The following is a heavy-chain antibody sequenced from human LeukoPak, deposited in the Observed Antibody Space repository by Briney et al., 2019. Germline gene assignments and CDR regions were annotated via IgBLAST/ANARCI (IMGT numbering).Heavy chain of an antibody. CDR2: TYYRSKRYN. V-gene: IGHV6-1*01. J-gene: IGHJ5*02. Sequence: SQTLSLTCAISGDSVSSNSATWNWIRQSPSRGLEWLGRTYYRSKRYNDYAVSVKSRITINPDTSKNQFSLHLNSVTPEDTAVYYCARNTPDFGAHQRFDPWGQGTLVTVSS. CDR3: ARNTPDFGAHQRFDP. D-gene: IGHD3-10*01. CDR1: GDSVSSNSAT.